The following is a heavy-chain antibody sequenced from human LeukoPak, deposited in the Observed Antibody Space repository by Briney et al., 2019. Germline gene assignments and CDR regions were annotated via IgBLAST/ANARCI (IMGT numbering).Heavy chain of an antibody. J-gene: IGHJ4*02. CDR2: INSDGSST. CDR1: GFTFSNYA. V-gene: IGHV3-74*01. Sequence: PGGSLRLSCAASGFTFSNYAMSWVRQAPGKGLVWVSRINSDGSSTNYDDSVKGRFTISRDNAKNTLYLQMNGLRAEDTAVYYCARVLPQHRVTADYWGQETLVTVSS. D-gene: IGHD6-13*01. CDR3: ARVLPQHRVTADY.